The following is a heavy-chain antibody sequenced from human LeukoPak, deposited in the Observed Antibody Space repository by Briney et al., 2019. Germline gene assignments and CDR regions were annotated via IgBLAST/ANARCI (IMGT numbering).Heavy chain of an antibody. J-gene: IGHJ5*02. Sequence: SETLPLTCTVSGGSISSYYWSWIRQPPGKGLEWIGYIYYSGSTNYNPSLKSRVTISVDTSKNQFSLKLSSVTAADTAVYYCARDMSPSRYSSGWYAWGQGTLVTVSS. CDR2: IYYSGST. CDR3: ARDMSPSRYSSGWYA. CDR1: GGSISSYY. D-gene: IGHD6-19*01. V-gene: IGHV4-59*01.